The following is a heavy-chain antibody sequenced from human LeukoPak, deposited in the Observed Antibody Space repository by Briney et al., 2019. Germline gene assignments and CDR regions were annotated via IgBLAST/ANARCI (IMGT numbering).Heavy chain of an antibody. CDR3: ARLTRYLLWFGELGDY. J-gene: IGHJ4*02. CDR1: GGSFSGYY. Sequence: PSETLSLTCAVYGGSFSGYYWSWIRQPPGKGLEWIGSIYYSGSTYYNPSLKSRVTISVDTSKNQFSLKLSSVTAADTAVYYCARLTRYLLWFGELGDYWGQGTLVTVSS. V-gene: IGHV4-34*01. CDR2: IYYSGST. D-gene: IGHD3-10*01.